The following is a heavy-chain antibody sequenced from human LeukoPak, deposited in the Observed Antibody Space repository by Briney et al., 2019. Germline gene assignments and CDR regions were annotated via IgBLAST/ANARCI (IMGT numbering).Heavy chain of an antibody. CDR3: ARDRWFGESTRSIDY. D-gene: IGHD3-10*01. Sequence: GSLGLSCAASGFTFSNHAMSWVRQAPGKGLEWVSVIGDSGGSTYYADSVKGRFTISRDNSKNTLYLQMNSLRAEDTAVYYCARDRWFGESTRSIDYWGQGTLVTVSS. J-gene: IGHJ4*02. V-gene: IGHV3-23*01. CDR1: GFTFSNHA. CDR2: IGDSGGST.